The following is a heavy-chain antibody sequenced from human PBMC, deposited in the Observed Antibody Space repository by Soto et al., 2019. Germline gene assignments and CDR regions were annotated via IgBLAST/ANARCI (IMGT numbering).Heavy chain of an antibody. CDR1: GFTFSSYA. V-gene: IGHV3-30-3*01. CDR2: ISYDGSNK. Sequence: GGSLRLSCAASGFTFSSYAMHWVRQAPGKGLEWVAVISYDGSNKYYADSVKGRFTISRDNSKNTLYLQMNSLRAEDTAVYYCARGLAAMAFFDYWGQGTLVTVLL. CDR3: ARGLAAMAFFDY. D-gene: IGHD2-2*01. J-gene: IGHJ4*02.